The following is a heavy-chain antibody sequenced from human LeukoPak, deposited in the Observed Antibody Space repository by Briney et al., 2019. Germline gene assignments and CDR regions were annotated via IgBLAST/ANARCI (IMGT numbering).Heavy chain of an antibody. CDR1: GYTFTRYD. CDR3: ARGKLWGTFDY. V-gene: IGHV1-18*01. D-gene: IGHD3-16*01. Sequence: ASVKVSCKASGYTFTRYDISWVRQAPGQGLEWMGWISGNNGNTNYAQKLQGRVTMTTDTSTNTAYMELRSLRSEDTAVYYCARGKLWGTFDYWGQGTLVTVSS. J-gene: IGHJ4*02. CDR2: ISGNNGNT.